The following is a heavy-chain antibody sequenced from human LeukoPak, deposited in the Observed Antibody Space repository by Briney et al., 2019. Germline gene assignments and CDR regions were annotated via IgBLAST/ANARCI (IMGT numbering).Heavy chain of an antibody. CDR2: ISPSGGST. V-gene: IGHV1-46*01. Sequence: ASVKVSCKAFGYTFTSNYMHWVRQAPGQGPEWMGVISPSGGSTTYAQKFQGRVTLTRDMSTSTDYLELSSLRSEDTAVYYCARDQNPAGWDAFDIWGQGTMVTVSS. D-gene: IGHD6-19*01. CDR3: ARDQNPAGWDAFDI. CDR1: GYTFTSNY. J-gene: IGHJ3*02.